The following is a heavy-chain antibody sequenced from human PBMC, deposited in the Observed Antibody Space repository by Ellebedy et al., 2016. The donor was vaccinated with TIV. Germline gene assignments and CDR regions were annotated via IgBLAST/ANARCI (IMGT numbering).Heavy chain of an antibody. V-gene: IGHV4-39*01. CDR3: ARVPYCSGGSCYREYYFGY. CDR1: GGSISSSSYY. Sequence: SETLSLXXTVSGGSISSSSYYWGWIRQPPGKGLEWIGSIYYSGSTYYNPSLKSRVTISVDTSKNQFSLKLSSVTAADTAVYYCARVPYCSGGSCYREYYFGYWGQGTLVTVSS. D-gene: IGHD2-15*01. CDR2: IYYSGST. J-gene: IGHJ4*02.